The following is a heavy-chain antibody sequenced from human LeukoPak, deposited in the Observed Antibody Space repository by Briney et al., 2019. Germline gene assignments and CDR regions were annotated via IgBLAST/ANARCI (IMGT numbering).Heavy chain of an antibody. V-gene: IGHV4-4*07. D-gene: IGHD4-17*01. J-gene: IGHJ4*02. Sequence: SETLSLTCTVSGGSISSYYWTWIRQPAGKGLEWIGRIYASGGTNFNSSLRSRVTMSLDTSKNQFSLKLTSVTAADTAVYYCTRESSTAVTTPFDYWGQGILVTVSS. CDR3: TRESSTAVTTPFDY. CDR1: GGSISSYY. CDR2: IYASGGT.